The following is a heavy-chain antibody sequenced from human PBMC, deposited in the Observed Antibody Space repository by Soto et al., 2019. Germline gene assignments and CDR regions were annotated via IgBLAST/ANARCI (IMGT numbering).Heavy chain of an antibody. Sequence: SETLSLTCTVSGGSITSSSYYWGWIRQPPGKGLEWIGSIYYSGSTYYNPSLKSRVTISVDTSKNQFSLKLSSVTAADTAVYYCARWGTYGSGSYDAFDIWGQGTMVTVS. D-gene: IGHD3-10*01. J-gene: IGHJ3*02. CDR3: ARWGTYGSGSYDAFDI. V-gene: IGHV4-39*01. CDR2: IYYSGST. CDR1: GGSITSSSYY.